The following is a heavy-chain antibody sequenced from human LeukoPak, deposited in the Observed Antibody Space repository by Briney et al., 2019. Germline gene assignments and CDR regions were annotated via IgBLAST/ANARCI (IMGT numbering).Heavy chain of an antibody. J-gene: IGHJ4*02. D-gene: IGHD3-10*01. Sequence: SAETLCLTCTVSGGPISRHYWSWVRQPPGKGLEGIGNIYYSGSTNYNPSVKSRVTISLDKSKKQLSLKLNPLTAGGNALYYCGSTNYNPTLKTRVTIYVDTSETQFTLQRSSETAADTAVYYCARDGSCSGGRCHQVYWGQGTLVTVSS. CDR2: IYYSGST. V-gene: IGHV4-59*11. CDR1: GGPISRHY. CDR3: GSTNYNPTLKTRVTIYVDTSETQFTLQRSSETAADTAVYYCARDGSCSGGRCHQVY.